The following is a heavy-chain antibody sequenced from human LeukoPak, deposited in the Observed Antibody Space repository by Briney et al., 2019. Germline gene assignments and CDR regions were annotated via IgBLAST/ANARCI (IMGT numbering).Heavy chain of an antibody. J-gene: IGHJ4*02. V-gene: IGHV4-34*01. Sequence: SETLSLTCAVYGGSFSGYYWSWIRQPPGKGLEWIGEINHRGSTNYNPSLKSRVTISVDTSKNQFSLKLSSVTAADTAAYYCAITYYDSSGYYFDYWGQGTLVTVSS. D-gene: IGHD3-22*01. CDR2: INHRGST. CDR1: GGSFSGYY. CDR3: AITYYDSSGYYFDY.